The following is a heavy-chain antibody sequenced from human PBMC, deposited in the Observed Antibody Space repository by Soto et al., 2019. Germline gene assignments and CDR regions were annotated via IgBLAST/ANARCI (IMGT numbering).Heavy chain of an antibody. V-gene: IGHV3-30*18. CDR1: RFIFSSFG. D-gene: IGHD2-15*01. CDR2: ISYDGSNE. CDR3: AKVRVGLSYSPYYAMGL. Sequence: QVQLVESGGGVVQPGKSLRLSCAASRFIFSSFGMHWVRQAPGKGLEWVAFISYDGSNEYYADSVKGRFTISRDNSKHTVYLQMSSLRTEDTAVYYCAKVRVGLSYSPYYAMGLWGQGTTVTVSS. J-gene: IGHJ6*02.